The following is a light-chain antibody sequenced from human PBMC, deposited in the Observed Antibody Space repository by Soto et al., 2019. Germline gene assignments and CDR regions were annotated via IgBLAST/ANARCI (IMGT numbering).Light chain of an antibody. CDR3: QQYNRWPPMYT. J-gene: IGKJ2*01. CDR1: QSVSSN. V-gene: IGKV3-15*01. CDR2: GAS. Sequence: EIVMTQSPATLSVSPGERATLSCRASQSVSSNLAWYQQKRGQAPRLLIYGASTRATGIPARFSGSGSGTEFTLTISSLQSEDFAVYYCQQYNRWPPMYTFGQGTKLEIK.